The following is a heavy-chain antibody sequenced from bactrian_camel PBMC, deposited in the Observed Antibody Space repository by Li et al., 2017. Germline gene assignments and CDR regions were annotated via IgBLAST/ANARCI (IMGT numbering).Heavy chain of an antibody. CDR1: GFTFSTYY. D-gene: IGHD3*01. Sequence: HVQLVESGGGSVQVGGSLRLSCAASGFTFSTYYMSWVRQAPGKGLEWVSSIYSDGMQTYYADSVKGRFTISRDVAKSTVYLQMNSLKSEDTALYYCATGEPGVVFGTGALFGCWGQGTQVTVSS. CDR2: IYSDGMQT. CDR3: ATGEPGVVFGTGALFGC. J-gene: IGHJ6*01. V-gene: IGHV3-2*01.